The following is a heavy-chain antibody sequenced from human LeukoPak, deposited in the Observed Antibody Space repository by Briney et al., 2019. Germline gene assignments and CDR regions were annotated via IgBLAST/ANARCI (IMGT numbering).Heavy chain of an antibody. D-gene: IGHD5-12*01. CDR1: GFTFTSSS. CDR3: AAGGYSGYDVPYYYYGMDV. J-gene: IGHJ6*02. CDR2: IVVGSGNT. V-gene: IGHV1-58*01. Sequence: SVKVSCKASGFTFTSSSVQWVRQARGQRLEWIGWIVVGSGNTNYAQKFQERVTITRDMSTSTAYMELSSLRSEDTAVYYCAAGGYSGYDVPYYYYGMDVWGQGTTVTVSS.